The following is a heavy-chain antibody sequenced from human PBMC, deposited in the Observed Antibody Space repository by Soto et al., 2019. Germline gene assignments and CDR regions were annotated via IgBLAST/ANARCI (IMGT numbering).Heavy chain of an antibody. Sequence: QVQLVQSGAEVKKPGSSVKVSCKASGGTFSSYAISWVRQAPGQGLEWMGEIIPIFGTANYAQKFQGRVTITADESTRKAYMELSSLRSEDTAVYYCARDRGPSSGYYPYWFDPWGQGTLVTVSS. J-gene: IGHJ5*02. D-gene: IGHD3-22*01. CDR2: IIPIFGTA. CDR3: ARDRGPSSGYYPYWFDP. CDR1: GGTFSSYA. V-gene: IGHV1-69*12.